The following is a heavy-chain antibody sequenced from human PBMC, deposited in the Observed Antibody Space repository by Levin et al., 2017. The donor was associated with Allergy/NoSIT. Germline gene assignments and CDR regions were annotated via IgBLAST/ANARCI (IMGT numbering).Heavy chain of an antibody. D-gene: IGHD5-12*01. J-gene: IGHJ6*03. Sequence: SETLSLTCTVSGGSISGNYWSWIRQPPGKGLEWIGYIYSTGSTNYNPSLKSRVTISVDMSKNQFSLNLSSVTAADTAVYYCARDQSGYDSDYYYYIDVWGKGTTVTVSS. V-gene: IGHV4-59*01. CDR2: IYSTGST. CDR1: GGSISGNY. CDR3: ARDQSGYDSDYYYYIDV.